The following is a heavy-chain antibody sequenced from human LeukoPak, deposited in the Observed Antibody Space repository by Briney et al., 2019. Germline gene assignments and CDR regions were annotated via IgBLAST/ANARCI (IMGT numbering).Heavy chain of an antibody. CDR3: ASWTYYYDSSGPFDY. CDR1: GGTFSSYG. V-gene: IGHV1-2*02. CDR2: INPSSGGT. D-gene: IGHD3-22*01. J-gene: IGHJ4*02. Sequence: ASVKVSCEASGGTFSSYGISWVRQAPGQGLEWMEWINPSSGGTNYAQKFQGRVTMTRDTSISTAYMELSRLRSDDTAVYYCASWTYYYDSSGPFDYWGQGTLVTVSS.